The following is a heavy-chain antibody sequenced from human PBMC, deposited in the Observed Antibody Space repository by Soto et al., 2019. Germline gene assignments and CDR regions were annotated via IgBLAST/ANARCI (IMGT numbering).Heavy chain of an antibody. J-gene: IGHJ4*02. CDR1: GGSISSGGYS. Sequence: PSETLSLTCAVSGGSISSGGYSWSWIRQPPGKGLEWIGEINYSGTTNYNPSLESPVTMSVDSFKNQCTLKVTSVTAADTAVYYCARRYGSGKYYFDFWGQGTPVTVS. CDR2: INYSGTT. V-gene: IGHV4-30-4*07. D-gene: IGHD3-10*01. CDR3: ARRYGSGKYYFDF.